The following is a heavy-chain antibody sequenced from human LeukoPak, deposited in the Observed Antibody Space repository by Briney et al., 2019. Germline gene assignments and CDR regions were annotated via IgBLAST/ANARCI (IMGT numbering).Heavy chain of an antibody. D-gene: IGHD6-25*01. V-gene: IGHV3-74*01. CDR2: INSDGTST. CDR1: GFTFSSYW. Sequence: GGSLRLSCAASGFTFSSYWMHWVRQPPGKGLVWVSRINSDGTSTSYADSVKGRFTISRDNAENTLYLQMNSLRAEDTAVYYCARENLAAAADYWGQGTVVTVSS. CDR3: ARENLAAAADY. J-gene: IGHJ4*02.